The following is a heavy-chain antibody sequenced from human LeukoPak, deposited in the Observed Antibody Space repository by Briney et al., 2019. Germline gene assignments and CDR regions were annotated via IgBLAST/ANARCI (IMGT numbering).Heavy chain of an antibody. D-gene: IGHD3-16*01. V-gene: IGHV1-69*05. CDR1: GGTFSSYA. CDR2: IIPIFGTA. Sequence: GASVKVSCKASGGTFSSYAISWVRQAPGQGLEWMGGIIPIFGTANYAQKFQGRVTITTGESTSTAYMELSSLRSEDTAVYYCARRAYSWFDPWGQGTLVTVSS. CDR3: ARRAYSWFDP. J-gene: IGHJ5*02.